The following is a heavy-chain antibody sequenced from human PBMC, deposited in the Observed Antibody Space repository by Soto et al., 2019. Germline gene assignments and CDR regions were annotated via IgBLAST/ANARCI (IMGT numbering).Heavy chain of an antibody. D-gene: IGHD3-16*02. V-gene: IGHV3-33*01. Sequence: QVQLVESGGGVVQPGRSLRLSCSASAFTFSNYGMHWVRQAPGKGLEWVAVIWYDGSNKYYADSVKGRCTISRDNSKNTLYLQMNSLRAEDTAVYYCARDIARVYFVLWGRGTLVTVSS. J-gene: IGHJ2*01. CDR1: AFTFSNYG. CDR2: IWYDGSNK. CDR3: ARDIARVYFVL.